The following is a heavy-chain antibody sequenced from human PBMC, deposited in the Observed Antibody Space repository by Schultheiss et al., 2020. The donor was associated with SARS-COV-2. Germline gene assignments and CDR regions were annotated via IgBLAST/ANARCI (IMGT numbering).Heavy chain of an antibody. CDR3: ARAPESGTYAYNWLDP. CDR2: MCHTGYT. V-gene: IGHV4-38-2*01. CDR1: GYSISSGYC. J-gene: IGHJ5*02. D-gene: IGHD1-26*01. Sequence: SETLSLTCAVSGYSISSGYCWGWIRQPPGRGLEWIGSMCHTGYTYHNPSLRSRITISVDTSKNQFSLKLSSVTAADTAVYYCARAPESGTYAYNWLDPWGQGSLVTVSS.